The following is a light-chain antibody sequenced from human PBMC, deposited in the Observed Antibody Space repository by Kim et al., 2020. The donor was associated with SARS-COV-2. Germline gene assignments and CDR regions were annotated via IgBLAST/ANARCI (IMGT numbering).Light chain of an antibody. CDR2: QDT. V-gene: IGLV3-1*01. CDR3: QAWDSSTVV. Sequence: SYELTQPPSVSVSPGQTASITCSGDNLGDTYVCWYQQKPGQSPVLVIYQDTKRPSGIPERFSGSNSGNTATLTISGIQAMDEADYYCQAWDSSTVVFGGGTQLTVL. CDR1: NLGDTY. J-gene: IGLJ2*01.